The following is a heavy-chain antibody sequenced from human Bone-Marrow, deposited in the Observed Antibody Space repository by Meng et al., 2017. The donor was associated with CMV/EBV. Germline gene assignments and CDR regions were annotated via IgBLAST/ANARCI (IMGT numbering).Heavy chain of an antibody. CDR3: ARDNLMITFGGVDKTHWFDP. J-gene: IGHJ5*02. V-gene: IGHV4-59*13. D-gene: IGHD3-16*01. CDR2: ISYSGFT. CDR1: GCPISSYS. Sequence: SETLSLTCGAPGCPISSYSWTWIRQPPGKALEWVGSISYSGFTNYNPSLKSRVTISVDTSKSQFSLNLSSVTAADTAVYYCARDNLMITFGGVDKTHWFDPWGQGTLVTASA.